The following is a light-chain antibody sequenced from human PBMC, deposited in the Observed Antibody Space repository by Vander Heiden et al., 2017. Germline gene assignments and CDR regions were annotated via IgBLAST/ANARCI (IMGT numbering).Light chain of an antibody. CDR1: QSVSSSY. J-gene: IGKJ4*01. CDR3: QQYGSSPLT. CDR2: GAS. V-gene: IGKV3-20*01. Sequence: IVSTQSSGTLSLSPGERATLSCRASQSVSSSYLAWYQQKPGQAPRLLIYGASSRPTGIPDRFSGSGSGTDFTLTISRLDPEDFAVYYCQQYGSSPLTFGGGTKVEIK.